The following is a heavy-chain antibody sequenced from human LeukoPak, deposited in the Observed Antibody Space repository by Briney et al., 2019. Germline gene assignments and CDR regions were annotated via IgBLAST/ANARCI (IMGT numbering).Heavy chain of an antibody. Sequence: SETLSLTCTVSGGSISSSSYYWGWIRQPPGKGLEWIGSIYVSGSTYYNPSLKSRVTISVDTSKNQFSLKLSSVTAADTAVYYCARDSTTVEGMDVWGQGTTVTVSS. CDR1: GGSISSSSYY. CDR3: ARDSTTVEGMDV. D-gene: IGHD4-23*01. CDR2: IYVSGST. J-gene: IGHJ6*02. V-gene: IGHV4-39*07.